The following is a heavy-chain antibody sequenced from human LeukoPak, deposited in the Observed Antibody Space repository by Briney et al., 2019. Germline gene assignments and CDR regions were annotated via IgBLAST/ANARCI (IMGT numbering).Heavy chain of an antibody. D-gene: IGHD3-3*01. Sequence: QPGGSLRLSCAASGFTFSSYAMHWVRQAPGKGLEWVAVIVYDGSNKKYADSVKGRFTISRDNSKNTLYLQMNSLRAEDTAVYYCARDPTNSIFGVVMDVWGQGTTVSVSS. V-gene: IGHV3-30-3*01. CDR1: GFTFSSYA. J-gene: IGHJ6*02. CDR3: ARDPTNSIFGVVMDV. CDR2: IVYDGSNK.